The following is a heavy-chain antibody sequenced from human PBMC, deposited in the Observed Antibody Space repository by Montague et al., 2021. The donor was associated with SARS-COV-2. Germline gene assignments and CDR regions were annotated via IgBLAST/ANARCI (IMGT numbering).Heavy chain of an antibody. J-gene: IGHJ4*02. Sequence: SETLSLTCTVSGDPISSSSYYWGWIRQSPGRGLEWIGSINYNGRTYYNPSLKSRVTISMDRSRNLFSLKLSSVTAADTAIYYCAGKVLTVPADYWGQGTLVTVS. CDR3: AGKVLTVPADY. CDR1: GDPISSSSYY. D-gene: IGHD4-11*01. V-gene: IGHV4-39*07. CDR2: INYNGRT.